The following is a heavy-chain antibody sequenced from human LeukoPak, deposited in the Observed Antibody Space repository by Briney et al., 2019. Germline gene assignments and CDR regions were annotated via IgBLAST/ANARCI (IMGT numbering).Heavy chain of an antibody. Sequence: SVKVSCKASGGTFSSYTISWVRQAPEQGLEWMGRIIPILGIANYAQKFQGRVTITADKSTSTAYMELSSLRSEDTAVYYCARECCRTMNWFDPWGQGTLVTVSS. J-gene: IGHJ5*02. CDR3: ARECCRTMNWFDP. CDR2: IIPILGIA. CDR1: GGTFSSYT. V-gene: IGHV1-69*04. D-gene: IGHD2-2*01.